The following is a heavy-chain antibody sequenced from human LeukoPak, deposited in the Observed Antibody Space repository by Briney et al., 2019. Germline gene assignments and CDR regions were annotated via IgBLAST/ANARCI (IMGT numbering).Heavy chain of an antibody. D-gene: IGHD1-14*01. CDR2: IYYSGST. V-gene: IGHV4-61*01. CDR3: ARDLATTQAFDI. J-gene: IGHJ3*02. Sequence: PSETLSLTCTVSGGSVSSGSYYWSWIRQPPGKGLEWIGYIYYSGSTNYNPPLKSRVTISVDTSKNQFSLKLSSVTAADTAVYYCARDLATTQAFDIWGQGTMVTVSS. CDR1: GGSVSSGSYY.